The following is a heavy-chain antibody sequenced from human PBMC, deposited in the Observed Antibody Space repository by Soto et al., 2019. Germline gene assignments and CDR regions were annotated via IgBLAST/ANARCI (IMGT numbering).Heavy chain of an antibody. D-gene: IGHD3-10*01. CDR1: GFTFDDYA. Sequence: PGGSLRLSCAASGFTFDDYAMHWVRQAPGKGLEWVSGISWNSGSIGYADSVKGRFTISRDNAKNSLYLQMNSLRDEDTAVYYCAIGGRSGSIPFDYWGQGTLVTVSS. CDR2: ISWNSGSI. J-gene: IGHJ4*02. CDR3: AIGGRSGSIPFDY. V-gene: IGHV3-9*01.